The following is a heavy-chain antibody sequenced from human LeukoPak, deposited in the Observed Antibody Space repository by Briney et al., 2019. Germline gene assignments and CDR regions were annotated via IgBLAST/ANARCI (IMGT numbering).Heavy chain of an antibody. CDR3: ARQVGGNWGSGYFDY. V-gene: IGHV4-59*08. CDR1: GDSISSYY. Sequence: SETLSLTCTVSGDSISSYYWSWIRQPPGKGLEWIGYIYYSGSTNYNPSLKSRVTISVDTSKNQFSLKLSSVTAADTAVYYCARQVGGNWGSGYFDYWGQGTLVTVSS. J-gene: IGHJ4*02. CDR2: IYYSGST. D-gene: IGHD7-27*01.